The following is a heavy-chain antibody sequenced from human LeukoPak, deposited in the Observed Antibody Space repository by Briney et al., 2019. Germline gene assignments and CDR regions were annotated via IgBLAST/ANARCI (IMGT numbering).Heavy chain of an antibody. V-gene: IGHV4-4*02. CDR2: ISHSGAT. D-gene: IGHD2-15*01. CDR1: GDPITSANW. CDR3: ARGYCSGGSCYEY. J-gene: IGHJ4*02. Sequence: SETLSLTCAVSGDPITSANWWSWVRQSPGKGLEWIGEISHSGATNHNPSLKSRVTMSLDKSKNQLSLRVNSVTAADTAVYYCARGYCSGGSCYEYWGQGTLVTVSS.